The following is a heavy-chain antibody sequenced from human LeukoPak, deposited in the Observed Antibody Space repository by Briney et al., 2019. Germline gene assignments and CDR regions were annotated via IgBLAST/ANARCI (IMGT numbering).Heavy chain of an antibody. D-gene: IGHD6-13*01. CDR1: GYTFTSYD. V-gene: IGHV1-8*01. CDR2: MNPNSGNT. CDR3: ARTTSGSWYFDY. J-gene: IGHJ4*02. Sequence: ASVKVSCKASGYTFTSYDINWVRQATGQGLEWMGWMNPNSGNTGYAQKFQGRVTMTRDTSISTAYMELSRLRSDDTAVYYCARTTSGSWYFDYWGQGTLVTVSS.